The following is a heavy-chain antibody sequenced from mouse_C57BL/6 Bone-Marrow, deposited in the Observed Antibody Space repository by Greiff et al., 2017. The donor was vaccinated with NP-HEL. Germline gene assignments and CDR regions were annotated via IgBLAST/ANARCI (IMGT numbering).Heavy chain of an antibody. Sequence: VQLQQSGAELVRPGASVKLSCTASGFNIKDDYMHWVKQRPEQGLEWIGWIDPENGDTEYASKFQGKATITADTSSNTAYLQLSSLTSEDTAVYYCTPDYDYDSAWFAYWGQGTLVTVSA. J-gene: IGHJ3*01. CDR1: GFNIKDDY. CDR2: IDPENGDT. D-gene: IGHD2-4*01. CDR3: TPDYDYDSAWFAY. V-gene: IGHV14-4*01.